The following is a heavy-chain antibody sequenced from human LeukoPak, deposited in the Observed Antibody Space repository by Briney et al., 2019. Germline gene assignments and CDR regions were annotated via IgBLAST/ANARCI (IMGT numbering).Heavy chain of an antibody. V-gene: IGHV3-30*03. CDR2: ISYDGSNK. CDR3: ARGSLLMRGAFDI. J-gene: IGHJ3*02. CDR1: GFTFGSYG. Sequence: GGSLRLSCAASGFTFGSYGMHWVRQAPGKGLEWVAVISYDGSNKYYADSVKGRFTISRDNSKNTLYLQMNSLRAEDTAVYYCARGSLLMRGAFDIWGQGTMVTASS. D-gene: IGHD2-8*01.